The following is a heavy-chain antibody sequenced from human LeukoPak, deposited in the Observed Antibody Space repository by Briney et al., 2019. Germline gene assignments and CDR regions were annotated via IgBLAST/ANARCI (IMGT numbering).Heavy chain of an antibody. Sequence: ASVKVSCKASGYTFTGYYMHWVRQAPGQGLEWMGWINPNSGGTNYAQKFQGRVTMTRDTSISTAYMELSRLRSDDTAVYYCARVVGSYYGSGSYPYYFDYWGQGTLVTVSS. CDR1: GYTFTGYY. CDR3: ARVVGSYYGSGSYPYYFDY. J-gene: IGHJ4*02. D-gene: IGHD3-10*01. CDR2: INPNSGGT. V-gene: IGHV1-2*02.